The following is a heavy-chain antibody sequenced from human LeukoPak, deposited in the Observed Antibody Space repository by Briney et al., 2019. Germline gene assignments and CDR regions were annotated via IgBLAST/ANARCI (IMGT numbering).Heavy chain of an antibody. CDR2: IIPIFGTA. CDR3: ARDVPSPLRYFDWLPLFDY. CDR1: GGTFSSYA. J-gene: IGHJ4*02. V-gene: IGHV1-69*13. D-gene: IGHD3-9*01. Sequence: SVKVSCKASGGTFSSYAISWVRQAPGQGLEWMGGIIPIFGTANYAQKFQGRVTITADESTSTAYMELSSLRSDDTAVYYCARDVPSPLRYFDWLPLFDYWGQGTLVTVSS.